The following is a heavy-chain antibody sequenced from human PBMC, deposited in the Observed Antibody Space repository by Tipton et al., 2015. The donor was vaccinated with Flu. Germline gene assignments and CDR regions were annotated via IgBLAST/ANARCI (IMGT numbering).Heavy chain of an antibody. Sequence: TLSLTCAVSGFSIKSGYYWDWIRQTPGKGLEWIGTIYHTGNVLTHPSLRSRINMSVDKSKNQFSLRLTSVTAADTAVYFCARHGGDITWGHCSGASCHYFESWGQGAPVTVSS. CDR2: IYHTGNV. V-gene: IGHV4-38-2*01. CDR3: ARHGGDITWGHCSGASCHYFES. CDR1: GFSIKSGYY. D-gene: IGHD3-16*01. J-gene: IGHJ4*02.